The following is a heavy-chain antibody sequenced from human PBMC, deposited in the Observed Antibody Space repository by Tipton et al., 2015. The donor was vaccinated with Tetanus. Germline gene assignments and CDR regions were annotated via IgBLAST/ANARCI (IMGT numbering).Heavy chain of an antibody. V-gene: IGHV4-59*01. CDR3: AREDILATILDP. CDR1: GGSISSYY. D-gene: IGHD5-12*01. CDR2: IYYSGST. J-gene: IGHJ5*02. Sequence: TLSLTCTVSGGSISSYYWSWIRQPPGRGLEWIGYIYYSGSTNYNPSLKSRVTISVDTSKNQFSLKLSSVTAADTAVYYCAREDILATILDPWGQGTLVAVSS.